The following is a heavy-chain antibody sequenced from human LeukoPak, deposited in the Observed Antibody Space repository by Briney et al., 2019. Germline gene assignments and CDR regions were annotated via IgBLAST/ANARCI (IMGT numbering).Heavy chain of an antibody. CDR1: GFTFSRSA. CDR3: AATITGGNYYYMDV. CDR2: ITSGGGST. D-gene: IGHD3-3*01. V-gene: IGHV3-64*01. J-gene: IGHJ6*03. Sequence: GGSLRRSCAASGFTFSRSAMHWVRQAPGKGLESVSGITSGGGSTYYANSVKGRFIISRDNSKNTLYLQMGSLGAEDMAVYYCAATITGGNYYYMDVWGKGTTVTVSS.